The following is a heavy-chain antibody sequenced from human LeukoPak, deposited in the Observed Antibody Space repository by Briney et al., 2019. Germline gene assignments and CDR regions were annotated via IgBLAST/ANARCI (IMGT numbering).Heavy chain of an antibody. J-gene: IGHJ6*02. CDR3: ARDRRKIPIAGRDDSENNYGMDV. Sequence: GASVKVSCKASGYTFTGYYMHWVRQAPGQGLEWMGWINPNSGGTNYAQKFQGWVTMTRDTSISTAYMELSRLRSDDTAVYYCARDRRKIPIAGRDDSENNYGMDVWGQGTTVTVSS. CDR2: INPNSGGT. CDR1: GYTFTGYY. V-gene: IGHV1-2*04. D-gene: IGHD6-13*01.